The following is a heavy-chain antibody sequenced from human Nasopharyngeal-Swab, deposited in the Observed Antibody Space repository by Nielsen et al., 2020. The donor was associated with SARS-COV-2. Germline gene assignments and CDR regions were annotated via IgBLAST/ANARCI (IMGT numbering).Heavy chain of an antibody. D-gene: IGHD3-10*01. CDR3: ARNWWFGELSLYYYYYMDV. Sequence: ASVKVSCKASGYTFTSYGISWVRQAPGQGLEWMGWISAYNGNTNYAQKLQGRVTMTTDTSTSTAHMELRSLRSDDTAVYYCARNWWFGELSLYYYYYMDVWGKGTTVTVSS. CDR1: GYTFTSYG. CDR2: ISAYNGNT. J-gene: IGHJ6*03. V-gene: IGHV1-18*01.